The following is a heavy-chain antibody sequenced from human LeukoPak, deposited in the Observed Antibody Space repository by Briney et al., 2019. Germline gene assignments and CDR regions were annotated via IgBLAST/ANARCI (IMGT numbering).Heavy chain of an antibody. D-gene: IGHD6-13*01. J-gene: IGHJ6*02. V-gene: IGHV3-7*01. CDR2: IKQDGSDK. CDR1: GFTFTKYW. Sequence: PGDSLRLSCAASGFTFTKYWMTWVRQAPGKGLEWVGNIKQDGSDKNYMDSVKGRFTISRDNTKNSVYLQMSSLRAEDTAVYYCARDLRIAAAGTNYYYGMDVWGQGTTVTVSS. CDR3: ARDLRIAAAGTNYYYGMDV.